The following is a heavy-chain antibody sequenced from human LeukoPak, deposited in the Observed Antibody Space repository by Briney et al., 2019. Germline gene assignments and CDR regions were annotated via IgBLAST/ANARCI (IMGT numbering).Heavy chain of an antibody. J-gene: IGHJ4*02. D-gene: IGHD3-10*01. V-gene: IGHV4-34*01. CDR1: GGSFSGYS. CDR3: ARGGRSLDY. CDR2: INHSGST. Sequence: PSETLSLTCAVYGGSFSGYSWSWIRRPPGKGLEWIGEINHSGSTNYNPSLKSRVTISVDTSKNQFSLKLSSVTAADTAVYYCARGGRSLDYWGQGTLVTVSS.